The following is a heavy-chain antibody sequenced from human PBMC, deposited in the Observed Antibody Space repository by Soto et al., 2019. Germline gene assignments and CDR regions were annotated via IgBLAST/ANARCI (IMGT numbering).Heavy chain of an antibody. CDR3: ARESEDLTSNFDY. CDR2: ISSTTNYI. V-gene: IGHV3-21*06. J-gene: IGHJ4*02. Sequence: GSLRLSCAASGFTFTRYSMDWVRQAPGKGLEWVSSISSTTNYIYYGDSMKGRFTISRDNAKNSLYLEMNSLRAEDTAVYYCARESEDLTSNFDYWGQGTLVTVSS. CDR1: GFTFTRYS.